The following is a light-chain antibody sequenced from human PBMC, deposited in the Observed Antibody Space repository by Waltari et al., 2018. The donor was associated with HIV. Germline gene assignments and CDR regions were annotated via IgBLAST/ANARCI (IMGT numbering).Light chain of an antibody. CDR3: QQSYSTPFT. Sequence: DIQMTQSPSSLSASVGDSVTITCRESQNIGNYLNWYQQKPGKATQLLIYAESNLQRGVASRFSGSGSGTDFTLSISPLHPEDFATYYCQQSYSTPFTVGVGTRVDI. CDR2: AES. CDR1: QNIGNY. V-gene: IGKV1-39*01. J-gene: IGKJ4*01.